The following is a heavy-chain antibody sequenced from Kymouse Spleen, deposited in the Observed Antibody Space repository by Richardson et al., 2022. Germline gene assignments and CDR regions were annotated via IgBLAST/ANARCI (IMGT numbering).Heavy chain of an antibody. J-gene: IGHJ6*02. D-gene: IGHD6-19*01. Sequence: EVQLVESGGGLVQPGRSLRLSCAASGFTFDDYAMHWVRQAPGKGLEWVSGISWNSGSIGYADSVKGRFTISRDNAKNSLYLQMNSLRAEDTALYYCAKDIKQWLGGDYYGMDVWGQGTTVTVSS. CDR3: AKDIKQWLGGDYYGMDV. CDR1: GFTFDDYA. V-gene: IGHV3-9*01. CDR2: ISWNSGSI.